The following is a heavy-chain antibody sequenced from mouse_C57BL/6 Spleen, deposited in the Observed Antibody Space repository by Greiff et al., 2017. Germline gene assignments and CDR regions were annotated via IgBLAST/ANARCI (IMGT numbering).Heavy chain of an antibody. Sequence: VQLQQSGPELVQPGASVKIPCTASGYTFTDYYMDWVKQSHGKGLEWIGDINPNNSGNIYNQKFKGKATLTVYKSSSPAYMELRRLASRDTSVYYCARCKEWDGYADFDYWGQGTTLTVSS. J-gene: IGHJ2*01. CDR3: ARCKEWDGYADFDY. V-gene: IGHV1-18*01. CDR1: GYTFTDYY. CDR2: INPNNSGN. D-gene: IGHD2-2*01.